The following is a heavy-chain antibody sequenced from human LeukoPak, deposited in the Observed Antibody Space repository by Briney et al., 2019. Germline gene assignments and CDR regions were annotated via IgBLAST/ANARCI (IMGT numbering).Heavy chain of an antibody. CDR3: ARSLDGSGSYDY. V-gene: IGHV4-59*08. CDR1: GGSISSYY. Sequence: SETLSLTCTVSGGSISSYYWSWIRQPPGKRLEWIGYIYYSGSTNYNPSLKSRVTISVDTSKNQLSLKLSSVTAADTAVYYCARSLDGSGSYDYWGQGTLVTVSS. J-gene: IGHJ4*02. D-gene: IGHD3-10*01. CDR2: IYYSGST.